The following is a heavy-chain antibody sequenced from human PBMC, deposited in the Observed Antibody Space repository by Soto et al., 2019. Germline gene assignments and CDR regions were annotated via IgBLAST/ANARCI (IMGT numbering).Heavy chain of an antibody. CDR3: VRDRYYYGSGSYYISWFDP. Sequence: GASVKVSCKTSGYTFTTYGVSWVRQAPGQGLEWMGWISAYNGNTNYAQKLQGRVTMTTDTSTSTAYMELRGLRSDDTAVYYCVRDRYYYGSGSYYISWFDPWGQGTLVTVS. CDR1: GYTFTTYG. V-gene: IGHV1-18*04. J-gene: IGHJ5*02. D-gene: IGHD3-10*01. CDR2: ISAYNGNT.